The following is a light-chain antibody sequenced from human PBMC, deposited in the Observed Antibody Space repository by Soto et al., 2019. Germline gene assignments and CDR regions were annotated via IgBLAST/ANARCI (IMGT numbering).Light chain of an antibody. CDR2: EVS. J-gene: IGLJ1*01. CDR3: SSYAGSNNFPFG. CDR1: SSDVGGYNY. Sequence: QSALTQPPSASGSPGQSVTISCTGTSSDVGGYNYVSWYQPHPGKAPKLMIYEVSKRPSGVPDRFSGSKSGNTASLTVSGLQAEDEADYYCSSYAGSNNFPFGFGTGTKLTVL. V-gene: IGLV2-8*01.